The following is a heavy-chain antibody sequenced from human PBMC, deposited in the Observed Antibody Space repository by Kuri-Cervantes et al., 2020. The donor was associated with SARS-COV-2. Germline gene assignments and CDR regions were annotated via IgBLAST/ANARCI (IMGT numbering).Heavy chain of an antibody. CDR1: GFTFSSYA. Sequence: GSLRLSCAASGFTFSSYAMSWVRQAPGKGLEWVSSISSSSSYIYYADSVKGRFTISRDNAKNSLYLQMNSLRAEDTAVYYCARVGFVVVPAAIRANNWFDPWGQGTLVTVSS. CDR3: ARVGFVVVPAAIRANNWFDP. CDR2: ISSSSSYI. J-gene: IGHJ5*02. D-gene: IGHD2-2*01. V-gene: IGHV3-21*04.